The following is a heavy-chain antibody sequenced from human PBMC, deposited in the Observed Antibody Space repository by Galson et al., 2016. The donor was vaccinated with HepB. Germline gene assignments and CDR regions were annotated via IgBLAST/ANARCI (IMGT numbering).Heavy chain of an antibody. CDR1: GYSFTDYW. CDR3: ATLEWLHDY. V-gene: IGHV5-10-1*01. Sequence: QSGAEVKKPGESLRISCKGSGYSFTDYWINWVRQMPGKGLEWMGRINPSDSYANYSPSFQGHVTISADKSISTAYLQWRSLKAPDTAMYYCATLEWLHDYWGQGTLVTVSS. CDR2: INPSDSYA. J-gene: IGHJ4*02. D-gene: IGHD3-3*01.